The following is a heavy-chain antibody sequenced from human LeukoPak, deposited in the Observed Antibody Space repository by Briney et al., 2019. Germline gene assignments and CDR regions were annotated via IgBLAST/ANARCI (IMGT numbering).Heavy chain of an antibody. CDR1: GFTFSNAW. V-gene: IGHV3-15*01. J-gene: IGHJ4*02. CDR2: IKSKTDGGTT. Sequence: GGSLRLSCAASGFTFSNAWMSWVRQAPGKGLEWVGRIKSKTDGGTTDYAAPVKGRFTISRDDSKNTLYLQMNSLKTEDTAVYYCTTEPPYYDFWSGYLYFDYWGQGTLVTVSS. CDR3: TTEPPYYDFWSGYLYFDY. D-gene: IGHD3-3*01.